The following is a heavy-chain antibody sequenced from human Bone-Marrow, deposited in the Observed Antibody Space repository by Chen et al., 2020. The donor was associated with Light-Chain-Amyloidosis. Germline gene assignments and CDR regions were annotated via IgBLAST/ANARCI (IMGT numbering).Heavy chain of an antibody. V-gene: IGHV3-7*01. Sequence: EVRLVESGGGLVQPGGSLRLSCAASGFTFSRYFMSWVRQAPGKGLEWVANIREDGNEKYYVLSVKGRFTISRDNAKNAVYLQMHSLGAEDSAIYFCARESSVAAPYYLDYWGQGIRVTVSA. D-gene: IGHD6-25*01. J-gene: IGHJ4*02. CDR3: ARESSVAAPYYLDY. CDR1: GFTFSRYF. CDR2: IREDGNEK.